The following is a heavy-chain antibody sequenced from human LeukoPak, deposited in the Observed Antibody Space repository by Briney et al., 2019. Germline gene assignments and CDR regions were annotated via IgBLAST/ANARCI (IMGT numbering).Heavy chain of an antibody. CDR2: IYYSGST. Sequence: AETLSLTCTVSVGSISSSIYYWGWIPQPPGKGLEWIGSIYYSGSTYYNQSSNSRVTISVDTSKNQFSLRMSSVPAADTAVYYCARGAGDYALTTLDYWGQGALVTVSS. D-gene: IGHD4-17*01. CDR3: ARGAGDYALTTLDY. CDR1: VGSISSSIYY. V-gene: IGHV4-39*01. J-gene: IGHJ4*02.